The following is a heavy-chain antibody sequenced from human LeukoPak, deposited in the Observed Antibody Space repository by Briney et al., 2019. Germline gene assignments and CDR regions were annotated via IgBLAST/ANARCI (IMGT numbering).Heavy chain of an antibody. J-gene: IGHJ4*02. V-gene: IGHV3-48*04. CDR3: AREMDYYDSRPIDY. D-gene: IGHD3-22*01. Sequence: GGSLRLSCAASGLTISSYSMNWVRQAPGKGLEWVSYISSSGDTIYYADSVNGRFTISRDSAKNSLYLQMNSLRAEDTAVYYCAREMDYYDSRPIDYWGQGTLVTVSS. CDR2: ISSSGDTI. CDR1: GLTISSYS.